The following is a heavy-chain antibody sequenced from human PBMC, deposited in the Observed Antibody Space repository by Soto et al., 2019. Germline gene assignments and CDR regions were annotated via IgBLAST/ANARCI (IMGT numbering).Heavy chain of an antibody. Sequence: PSETLSLTCTVSGGSISSSSYYWGWIRQPPGKGLEWIGSIYYSGSTYYNPSLKSRVTISVDTSKNQFSLKLSSVTAADTAVYYCARQPGYGDYNDDAFDIWGQGTMVTVSS. D-gene: IGHD4-17*01. CDR3: ARQPGYGDYNDDAFDI. V-gene: IGHV4-39*01. J-gene: IGHJ3*02. CDR1: GGSISSSSYY. CDR2: IYYSGST.